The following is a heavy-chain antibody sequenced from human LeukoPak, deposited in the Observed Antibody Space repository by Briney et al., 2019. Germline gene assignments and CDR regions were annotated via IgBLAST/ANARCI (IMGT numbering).Heavy chain of an antibody. Sequence: GGSLRLSCAASGFTFSSYSMNWVRQAPGKGLEWVSSISSSSSYIYYADSVKGRFTISRDNAKNSLYLQMNSLRAEDTAVYYCAGDGGGRVFEWVTRYYFDYGGRGTLVTVSS. CDR1: GFTFSSYS. CDR2: ISSSSSYI. V-gene: IGHV3-21*01. J-gene: IGHJ4*02. CDR3: AGDGGGRVFEWVTRYYFDY. D-gene: IGHD3-3*01.